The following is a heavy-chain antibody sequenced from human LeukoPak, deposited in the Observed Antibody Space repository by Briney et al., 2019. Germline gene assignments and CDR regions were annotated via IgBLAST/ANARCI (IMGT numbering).Heavy chain of an antibody. D-gene: IGHD3-22*01. CDR2: IYYSGST. CDR3: ALSSGSSTAGAFDI. J-gene: IGHJ3*02. CDR1: GGSISSGGYY. Sequence: PSETLSLTCTVSGGSISSGGYYWSWIRQHPGKGLEWIGYIYYSGSTYYNPSLKSRVTTSVDTSKNQFSLKLSSVTAADTAVYYCALSSGSSTAGAFDIWGQGTMVTVSS. V-gene: IGHV4-31*03.